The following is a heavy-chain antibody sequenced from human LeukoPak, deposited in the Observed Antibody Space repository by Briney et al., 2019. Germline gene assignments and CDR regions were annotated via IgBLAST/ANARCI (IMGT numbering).Heavy chain of an antibody. Sequence: GGSLRLSCVGSGFTFSDYWMSWVRQAPGKGLEWVANIKQDGSEKDYVDALKGRFTISRDNAKNSLYLQMNSLRAEDTAVYYCARWLELMRNFDCSGQGTLVTVSS. CDR2: IKQDGSEK. CDR3: ARWLELMRNFDC. D-gene: IGHD5-24*01. CDR1: GFTFSDYW. V-gene: IGHV3-7*01. J-gene: IGHJ4*02.